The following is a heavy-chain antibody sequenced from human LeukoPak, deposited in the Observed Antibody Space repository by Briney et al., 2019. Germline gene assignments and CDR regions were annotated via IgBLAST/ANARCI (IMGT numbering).Heavy chain of an antibody. Sequence: SQTLSLTCAISGDSVSSNSAAWNWIRQSPSRGLEWLGRTYYRSKWYNDYAVSVKSRITINPDTSKNQFSLQLNSVTPEDTAVYYCARGVVRGVIMSDAFDIWGQGTMVTVSS. CDR3: ARGVVRGVIMSDAFDI. J-gene: IGHJ3*02. V-gene: IGHV6-1*01. D-gene: IGHD3-10*01. CDR1: GDSVSSNSAA. CDR2: TYYRSKWYN.